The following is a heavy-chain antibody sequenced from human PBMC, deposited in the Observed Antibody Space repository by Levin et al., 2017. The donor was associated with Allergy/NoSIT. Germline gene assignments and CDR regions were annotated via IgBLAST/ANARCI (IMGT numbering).Heavy chain of an antibody. CDR1: GFTFSSYG. J-gene: IGHJ6*03. V-gene: IGHV3-33*01. CDR3: ARGGADIVVVPAATTDYYYMDV. CDR2: IWYDGSNK. Sequence: PGGSLRLSCAASGFTFSSYGMHWVRQAPGKGLEWVAVIWYDGSNKYYADSVKGRFTISRDNSKNTLYLQMNSLRAEDTAVYYCARGGADIVVVPAATTDYYYMDVWGKGTTVTVSS. D-gene: IGHD2-2*01.